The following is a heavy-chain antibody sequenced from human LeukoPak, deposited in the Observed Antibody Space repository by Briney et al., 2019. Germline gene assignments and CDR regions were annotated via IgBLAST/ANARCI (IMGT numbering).Heavy chain of an antibody. CDR3: ARHYSGYESFDY. D-gene: IGHD5-12*01. J-gene: IGHJ4*02. V-gene: IGHV4-39*01. Sequence: SETLSLTCIVSGGSISSSSYYWGWIRQPPGKGLEWIGSIYYSGSTYYNPSLKSRVTISVDTSKNQFSLKLSSVTAADTAVYYCARHYSGYESFDYWGQGTLVTVSS. CDR2: IYYSGST. CDR1: GGSISSSSYY.